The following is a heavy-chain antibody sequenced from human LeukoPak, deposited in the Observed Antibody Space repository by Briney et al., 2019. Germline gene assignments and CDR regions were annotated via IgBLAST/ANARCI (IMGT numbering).Heavy chain of an antibody. Sequence: GGSLRLSCVASGFTFSSYEMNWVRQVPGKALEWVSYIDFGGRIINYADHVKGRFTISRDNAKNSVYLQMNSLRAEDTAVYYCARDHNTEGTGYWGQGTLVTVSS. V-gene: IGHV3-48*03. CDR3: ARDHNTEGTGY. D-gene: IGHD2-8*02. CDR2: IDFGGRII. J-gene: IGHJ4*02. CDR1: GFTFSSYE.